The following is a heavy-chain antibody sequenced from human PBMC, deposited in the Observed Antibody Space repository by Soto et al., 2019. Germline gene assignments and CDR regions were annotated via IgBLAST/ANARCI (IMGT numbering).Heavy chain of an antibody. J-gene: IGHJ4*02. CDR3: ARDRDWVIFDS. D-gene: IGHD3-9*01. CDR1: GFTFSSYI. V-gene: IGHV3-74*01. CDR2: ITTDGSTT. Sequence: EVQLVESGGGLVQPGGSLRLSCAASGFTFSSYIMHWVRQTPGKGLVWVSRITTDGSTTTYADSVRGRFTIPRDNAKNTLYLQMNSLSAEDTAVYYCARDRDWVIFDSWGQGTLVTVSS.